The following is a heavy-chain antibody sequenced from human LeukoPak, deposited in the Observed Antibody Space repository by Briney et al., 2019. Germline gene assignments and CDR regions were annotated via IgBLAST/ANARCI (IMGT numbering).Heavy chain of an antibody. CDR1: GYTFTSYG. D-gene: IGHD6-13*01. Sequence: GASVKVSCKASGYTFTSYGISWVRQAPGQGLEWMGWINPNSGGTNYAQKFQGRVTMTRDTSISTAYMELSRLRSDDTAVYYCALEYSSSWEYFQHWGQGTLVTVSS. V-gene: IGHV1-2*02. CDR3: ALEYSSSWEYFQH. CDR2: INPNSGGT. J-gene: IGHJ1*01.